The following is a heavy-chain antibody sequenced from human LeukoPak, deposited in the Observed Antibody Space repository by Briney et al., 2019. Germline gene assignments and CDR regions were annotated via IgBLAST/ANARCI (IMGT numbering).Heavy chain of an antibody. CDR3: ARDGSAAGPSNWFDP. D-gene: IGHD6-13*01. CDR2: IDPNSGGT. V-gene: IGHV1-2*02. J-gene: IGHJ5*02. CDR1: GYTFAGYY. Sequence: GASVKVSCKASGYTFAGYYIHWVRQAPGQGLEWMGWIDPNSGGTDYAQKFQGRVTVTRDTSISTAYMELSRLRSDDTAVYYCARDGSAAGPSNWFDPWGQGTLVTVSS.